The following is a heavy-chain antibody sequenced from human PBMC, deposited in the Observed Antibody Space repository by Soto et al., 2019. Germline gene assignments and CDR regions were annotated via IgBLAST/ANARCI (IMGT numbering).Heavy chain of an antibody. Sequence: PGGSLRLSCAASGFTFSGYGMHWVRQAPGKGPDWVALISYDGSNKYYEDSVKGRFTISRDNSKNTLYLQMNSLRAEDTAVYYCAKRDGYNYFALDNWGQGTLVTVSS. CDR1: GFTFSGYG. J-gene: IGHJ4*02. CDR3: AKRDGYNYFALDN. V-gene: IGHV3-30*18. D-gene: IGHD5-12*01. CDR2: ISYDGSNK.